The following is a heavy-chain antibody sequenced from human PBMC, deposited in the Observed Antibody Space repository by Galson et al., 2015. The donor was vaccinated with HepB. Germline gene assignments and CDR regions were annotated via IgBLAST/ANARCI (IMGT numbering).Heavy chain of an antibody. CDR1: GYTFTTYG. CDR2: VNPYSGST. CDR3: ARGSEDNYGSFDY. D-gene: IGHD3-10*01. J-gene: IGHJ4*02. V-gene: IGHV1-18*01. Sequence: SVKVSCKASGYTFTTYGINWVRQAPGQGLEWLGRVNPYSGSTNYAQKFQDRVTMTADTSTSTAYLELGSLRFDDTAIYYCARGSEDNYGSFDYWGQGTLVTVSS.